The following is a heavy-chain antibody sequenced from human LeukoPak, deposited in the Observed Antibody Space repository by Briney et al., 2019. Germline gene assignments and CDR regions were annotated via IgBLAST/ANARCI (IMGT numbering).Heavy chain of an antibody. CDR1: GVSLSGYY. CDR3: ARAYYSTSWFPH. V-gene: IGHV4-34*01. J-gene: IGHJ5*02. Sequence: SETLSLTCAVSGVSLSGYYWGWIRQTPGKGLEWIGEINHSGRTNYNPSLKSRVTISADTSKSQFSLELRSVTAADTAVYYCARAYYSTSWFPHWGQGALVTVSS. D-gene: IGHD3-10*01. CDR2: INHSGRT.